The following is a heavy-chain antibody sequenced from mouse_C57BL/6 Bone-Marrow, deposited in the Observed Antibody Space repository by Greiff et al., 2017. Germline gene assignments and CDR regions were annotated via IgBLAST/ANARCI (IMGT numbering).Heavy chain of an antibody. V-gene: IGHV1-69*01. D-gene: IGHD2-5*01. CDR2: IDPSDSYT. Sequence: LQQPGAELVMPGASVKLSCKASGYTFTSYWMHWVKQRPGQGLEWIGEIDPSDSYTNYNQKFKGKSTLTVDKSSSTAYMQLSSLTSEDSAVYYCARDYSNSYYAMDYWGQGTSVTVSS. CDR3: ARDYSNSYYAMDY. CDR1: GYTFTSYW. J-gene: IGHJ4*01.